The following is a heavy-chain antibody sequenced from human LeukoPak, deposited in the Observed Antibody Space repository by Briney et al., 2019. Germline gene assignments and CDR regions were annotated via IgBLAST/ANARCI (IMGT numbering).Heavy chain of an antibody. CDR2: IYYSGIT. J-gene: IGHJ5*02. Sequence: PSETLSLTCTVSGGSISSSSYYWGCIRQPPGKGLECIGSIYYSGITYYNPSLKSRVTISVDTSKNQFSLKLSSVTAADTAVYYCAFYCSSTSCPPNFDPWGQGTLVTVSS. V-gene: IGHV4-39*01. D-gene: IGHD2-2*01. CDR3: AFYCSSTSCPPNFDP. CDR1: GGSISSSSYY.